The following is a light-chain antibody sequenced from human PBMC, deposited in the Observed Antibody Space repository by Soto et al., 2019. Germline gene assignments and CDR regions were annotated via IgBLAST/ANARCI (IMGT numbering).Light chain of an antibody. CDR3: QTWATGIRV. Sequence: QPVLTQSPSASASLGASVKLTCTLSSGHSSYAIAWHQQQPETGPRYLMKLNSDGSHSKGDGIPDRFSGSSSGAERYLTISSLQSEDESAYYCQTWATGIRVFGGGTKVTVL. CDR2: LNSDGSH. V-gene: IGLV4-69*01. CDR1: SGHSSYA. J-gene: IGLJ3*02.